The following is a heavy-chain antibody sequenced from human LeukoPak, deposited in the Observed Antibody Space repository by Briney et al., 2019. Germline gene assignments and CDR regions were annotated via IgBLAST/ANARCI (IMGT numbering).Heavy chain of an antibody. D-gene: IGHD4-11*01. J-gene: IGHJ6*02. Sequence: GGSLRLSCAASGFPISSSYMSWVRQAQGKGLEWVSIIYSGGETYYADSVKGRFIISRDISKNTEYLHMNSLRAEDTAVYYCARGIRRDYTNWRTVQYYGMDVWGLGTTVTVSS. V-gene: IGHV3-66*01. CDR2: IYSGGET. CDR3: ARGIRRDYTNWRTVQYYGMDV. CDR1: GFPISSSY.